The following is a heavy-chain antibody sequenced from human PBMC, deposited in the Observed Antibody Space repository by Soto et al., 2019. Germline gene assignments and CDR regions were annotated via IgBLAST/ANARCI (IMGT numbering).Heavy chain of an antibody. CDR3: ARRKLHCGGGSCYGTNGLDY. Sequence: PGESLKISCQVSGYTFTNYWVAWVRQMPGKGLEWMGIVFPGDSETRYSPSFQGQVTSSADQSTSTAFLKWNSLRASDTAVYYCARRKLHCGGGSCYGTNGLDYWGQGTKVTVSS. CDR2: VFPGDSET. J-gene: IGHJ4*02. D-gene: IGHD2-15*01. V-gene: IGHV5-51*01. CDR1: GYTFTNYW.